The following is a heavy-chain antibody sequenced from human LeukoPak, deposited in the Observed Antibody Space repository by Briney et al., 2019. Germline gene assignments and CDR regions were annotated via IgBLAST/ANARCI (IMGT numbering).Heavy chain of an antibody. V-gene: IGHV3-23*01. D-gene: IGHD5-18*01. J-gene: IGHJ6*03. CDR2: ISGSGGST. CDR1: GFTFSSYG. CDR3: AREGQDTAMGTYYNYYYMDV. Sequence: GGTLRLSCAASGFTFSSYGMSWVRQAPGKGLEWVSAISGSGGSTYYADSVKGRFTISRDNSKNTLYLQMNGLRAEDTAVYYCAREGQDTAMGTYYNYYYMDVWGKGTTVTISS.